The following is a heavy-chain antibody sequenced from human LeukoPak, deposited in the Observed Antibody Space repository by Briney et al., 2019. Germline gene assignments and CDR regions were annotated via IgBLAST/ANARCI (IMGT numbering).Heavy chain of an antibody. V-gene: IGHV4-34*01. CDR2: INHSGST. J-gene: IGHJ5*02. D-gene: IGHD6-19*01. CDR3: ARGASGWYGLNWFDP. CDR1: GGSFSGYY. Sequence: SETLSLTCAVYGGSFSGYYWSWIRQPPGKGLEWIGEINHSGSTNYNPSLKSRVTISVDTSKNQFSLKLSSVTAADTAVYYCARGASGWYGLNWFDPWGQGTLVTVSS.